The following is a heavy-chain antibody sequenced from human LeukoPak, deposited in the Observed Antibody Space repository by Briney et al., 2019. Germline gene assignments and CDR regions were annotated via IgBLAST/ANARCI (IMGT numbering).Heavy chain of an antibody. CDR1: VYSITTGYY. V-gene: IGHV4-38-2*02. Sequence: SETLSLTCTVSVYSITTGYYWGWIRQTPGKGLEWIASIYHTGSTFYNPSLKSRVTISVDTSKNQLSLKVSSVTAADTAVYYCARVLDYYGSGVRDFDYWGQGTLVTVSS. CDR3: ARVLDYYGSGVRDFDY. CDR2: IYHTGST. D-gene: IGHD3-10*01. J-gene: IGHJ4*02.